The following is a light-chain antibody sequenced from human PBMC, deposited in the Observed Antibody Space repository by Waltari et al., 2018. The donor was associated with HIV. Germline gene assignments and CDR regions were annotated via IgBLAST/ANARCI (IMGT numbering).Light chain of an antibody. V-gene: IGLV1-44*01. CDR1: WSHIGSNS. Sequence: QSVLTQPPSASGTLGQRVIISCSGRWSHIGSNSAKCYQQLPGTAPKLVISDDNRQPSGVPDRVSGTKAGTSASRAISGVHAEDEADYYCAARDDNLKGLFGGGTELTVL. J-gene: IGLJ2*01. CDR3: AARDDNLKGL. CDR2: DDN.